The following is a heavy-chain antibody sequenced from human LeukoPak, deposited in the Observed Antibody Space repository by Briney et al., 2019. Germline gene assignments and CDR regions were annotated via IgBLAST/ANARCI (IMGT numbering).Heavy chain of an antibody. Sequence: ASVKVSCKASGYTVTCYYMHWVRQAGGEGLEGRGWMKPNSGGTNDAQKFQGRVTMTRDTSISTAYMQLSRLRSDDTAVYYCARATGRYFYWGQGTLVTVSS. CDR3: ARATGRYFY. CDR2: MKPNSGGT. V-gene: IGHV1-2*02. J-gene: IGHJ4*02. CDR1: GYTVTCYY. D-gene: IGHD1-1*01.